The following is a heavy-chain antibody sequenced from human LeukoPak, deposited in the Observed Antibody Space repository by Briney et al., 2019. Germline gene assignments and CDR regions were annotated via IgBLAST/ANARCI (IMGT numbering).Heavy chain of an antibody. CDR2: INDSGRT. Sequence: PSETLSLTCAVYGGSFSNYYWSWIRQPPGKGLEWIGEINDSGRTNHNPSLMSRVTVSVDTSKKQFSLRLTSVTATDTAVYYCARRWNYGRNYYIDVWGKGATVSVSS. V-gene: IGHV4-34*01. CDR1: GGSFSNYY. J-gene: IGHJ6*03. D-gene: IGHD1-7*01. CDR3: ARRWNYGRNYYIDV.